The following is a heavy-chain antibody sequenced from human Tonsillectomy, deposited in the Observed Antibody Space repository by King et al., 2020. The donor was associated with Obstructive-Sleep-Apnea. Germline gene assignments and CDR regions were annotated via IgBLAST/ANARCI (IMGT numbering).Heavy chain of an antibody. V-gene: IGHV4-39*01. CDR1: GGSISSSNYY. CDR3: ARPEWEPFYYYYGMDV. D-gene: IGHD1-26*01. Sequence: QLQESGPGLVKPSETLSLTCTVSGGSISSSNYYWGWIRQPPGKGLEWIGSIYYSGSTYYNPSLKSRVTISADTSKNQLSLKLSSGTAADTALYYCARPEWEPFYYYYGMDVWGQGTTVTVSS. CDR2: IYYSGST. J-gene: IGHJ6*02.